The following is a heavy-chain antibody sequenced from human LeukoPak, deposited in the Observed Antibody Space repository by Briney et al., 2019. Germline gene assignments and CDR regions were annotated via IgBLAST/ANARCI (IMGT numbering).Heavy chain of an antibody. D-gene: IGHD3-22*01. Sequence: GGSLRLSCAASGFSFDDYAMYWVRQVPGRGLEWVSVISWDGGTTYYADSVKGRFTISRDNRKNSLYLQMNSLRTEDTALYYCAKAGSSRVVALRYFDCWGQGTLVTVSS. CDR3: AKAGSSRVVALRYFDC. CDR2: ISWDGGTT. J-gene: IGHJ4*02. V-gene: IGHV3-43*01. CDR1: GFSFDDYA.